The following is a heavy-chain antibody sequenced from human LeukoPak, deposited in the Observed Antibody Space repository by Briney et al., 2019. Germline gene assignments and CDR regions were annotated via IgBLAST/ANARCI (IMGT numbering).Heavy chain of an antibody. CDR1: GFTFRSYG. CDR2: IWYDGSNK. V-gene: IGHV3-33*01. Sequence: PGGSLRLSCAASGFTFRSYGMHWVRQAPGKGLEWVAVIWYDGSNKYYADSVKGRFTISRDNSKNTLYLQMNSLRSEDTAAYYCARIAMWDCSGGSCYSAGFDYWGQGTLVTVSS. D-gene: IGHD2-15*01. CDR3: ARIAMWDCSGGSCYSAGFDY. J-gene: IGHJ4*02.